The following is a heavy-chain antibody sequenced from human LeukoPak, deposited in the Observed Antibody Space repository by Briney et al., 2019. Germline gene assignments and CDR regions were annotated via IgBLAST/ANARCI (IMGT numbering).Heavy chain of an antibody. CDR1: GFTFSSYW. J-gene: IGHJ6*02. Sequence: GGSLRLSCAASGFTFSSYWMNWARQAPGKGLEWVASINHNGNVNYYVDSVKGRFTISRDNAKNSLYLQMNSLRAEDTAVYYCARVSKASGLPYYYYYYGMDVWGQGTTVTVSS. D-gene: IGHD5-18*01. CDR2: INHNGNVN. V-gene: IGHV3-7*01. CDR3: ARVSKASGLPYYYYYYGMDV.